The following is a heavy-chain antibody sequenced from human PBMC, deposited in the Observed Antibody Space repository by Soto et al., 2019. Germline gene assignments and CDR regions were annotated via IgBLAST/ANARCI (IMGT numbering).Heavy chain of an antibody. CDR3: ARDGIVGAEYFDY. CDR1: GFTFSSYA. J-gene: IGHJ4*02. V-gene: IGHV3-30-3*01. D-gene: IGHD1-26*01. CDR2: ISYDGSNK. Sequence: PGGSLGLSCAASGFTFSSYAMHWVRQAPGKGLEWVAVISYDGSNKYYADSVKGRFTISRDNSKNTLYLQMNSLRAEDTAVYYCARDGIVGAEYFDYWGQGTLVTVSS.